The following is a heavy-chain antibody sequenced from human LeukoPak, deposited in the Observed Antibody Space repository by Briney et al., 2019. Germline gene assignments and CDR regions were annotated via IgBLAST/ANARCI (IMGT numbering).Heavy chain of an antibody. Sequence: GGSLRLSCAASGFTFSSYTMSWVRQAPGKGLEWVSAISGSGGSTYYADSVKGRFTISRDNSKNTLYLQMNSLRAEDTAVYYCAVTPLYSYGCFDYWGQGTLVTVSS. V-gene: IGHV3-23*01. CDR2: ISGSGGST. CDR1: GFTFSSYT. D-gene: IGHD5-18*01. CDR3: AVTPLYSYGCFDY. J-gene: IGHJ4*02.